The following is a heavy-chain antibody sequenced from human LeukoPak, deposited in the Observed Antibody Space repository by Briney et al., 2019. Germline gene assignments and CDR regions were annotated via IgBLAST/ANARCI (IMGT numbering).Heavy chain of an antibody. CDR2: ISYSGST. Sequence: SETLSLTCTVSGGSISSYYWSWLRLPPGKGPEWLGSISYSGSTNYNPSLKSRVTISVDTSKNQFSLKLSSVTAADTAVYYCARGLGSYPYYFDYWGQGTLVTVSS. J-gene: IGHJ4*02. V-gene: IGHV4-59*01. CDR3: ARGLGSYPYYFDY. D-gene: IGHD1-26*01. CDR1: GGSISSYY.